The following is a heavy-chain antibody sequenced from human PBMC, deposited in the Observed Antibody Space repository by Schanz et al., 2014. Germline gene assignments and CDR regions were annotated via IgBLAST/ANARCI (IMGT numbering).Heavy chain of an antibody. CDR1: GFTFITFA. Sequence: EVHLVESGGGLVQPGGSLRLSCAASGFTFITFAMSWVRQAPGKGPEWVSAIGGDASRTYYADSVKGRFTISRDNSKSTLYPQRNSLSADDPALYYGARAPPLVRGIAGWFGPWGQGSLVTVSS. V-gene: IGHV3-23*04. D-gene: IGHD3-10*01. CDR3: ARAPPLVRGIAGWFGP. CDR2: IGGDASRT. J-gene: IGHJ5*02.